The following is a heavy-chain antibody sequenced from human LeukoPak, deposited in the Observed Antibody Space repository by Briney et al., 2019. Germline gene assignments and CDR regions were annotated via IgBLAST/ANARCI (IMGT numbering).Heavy chain of an antibody. CDR1: GFTFGDYA. CDR3: SRSGGGYDYVDY. Sequence: GRSLKLSCTASGFTFGDYAMNWIRQAPGKGLEWVGFIRSKAYGGTPEYAASVKGRFSISRDDSKSIAYLQMNSLKTEDTAVYYCSRSGGGYDYVDYWVQGTLVTVS. D-gene: IGHD5-12*01. J-gene: IGHJ4*02. CDR2: IRSKAYGGTP. V-gene: IGHV3-49*03.